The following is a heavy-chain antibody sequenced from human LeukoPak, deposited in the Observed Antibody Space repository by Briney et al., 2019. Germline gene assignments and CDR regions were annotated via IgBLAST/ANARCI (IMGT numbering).Heavy chain of an antibody. D-gene: IGHD1-14*01. CDR3: ARDAPDRSYYYMDV. J-gene: IGHJ6*03. Sequence: PSETLSLTCTVPGGSISSGSYYWSWIRRPAGKGLEWIGRIYTSGSTNYNPSLKSRVTISVDTSKNQFSLKLSSVTAADTAVYYCARDAPDRSYYYMDVWGKGTTVTISS. CDR1: GGSISSGSYY. CDR2: IYTSGST. V-gene: IGHV4-61*02.